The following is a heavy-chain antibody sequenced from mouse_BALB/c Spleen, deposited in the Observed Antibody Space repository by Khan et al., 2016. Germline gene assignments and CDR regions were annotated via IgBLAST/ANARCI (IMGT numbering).Heavy chain of an antibody. D-gene: IGHD1-1*01. Sequence: QIQLVQSGPELKKPGETVKISCKASGYTFTNYGMNWVKQAPGKGLKWMGWINTNTGEPTYAEEFKGHFVFSLATSASTAYLHSNNLKNEDTATYFCAEDYYGSNWFAYWGQGTLVTVSA. J-gene: IGHJ3*01. CDR1: GYTFTNYG. V-gene: IGHV9-3*02. CDR2: INTNTGEP. CDR3: AEDYYGSNWFAY.